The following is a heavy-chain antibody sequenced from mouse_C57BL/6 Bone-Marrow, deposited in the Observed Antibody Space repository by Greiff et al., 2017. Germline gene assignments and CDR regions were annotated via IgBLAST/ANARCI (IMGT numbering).Heavy chain of an antibody. D-gene: IGHD4-1*01. CDR1: GYAFTNYL. V-gene: IGHV1-54*01. Sequence: QVQLQQSGAELVRPGTSVKVSCKASGYAFTNYLIEWVKQRPGQGLEWIGVINPGSGGTNYNEKFKGKATLTADKSSSTAYMQLSSLTSEGSAVYFCALTGHWYFDVWGTGTTVTVSS. CDR2: INPGSGGT. J-gene: IGHJ1*03. CDR3: ALTGHWYFDV.